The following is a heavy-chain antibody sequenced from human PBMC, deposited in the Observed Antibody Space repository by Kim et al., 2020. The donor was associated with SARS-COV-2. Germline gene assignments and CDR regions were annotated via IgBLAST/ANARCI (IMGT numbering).Heavy chain of an antibody. J-gene: IGHJ6*02. D-gene: IGHD3-22*01. CDR3: ARDHSTYYYDSSGYYRARPPEYCYYGMYV. CDR1: GFTFSDYY. Sequence: GGSLRLSCAASGFTFSDYYMSWIRQAPGKGLEWVSYISSSSSYTNYADSVKGRFTISRDNAKNSLYLQKNSLRAEDTAVYYCARDHSTYYYDSSGYYRARPPEYCYYGMYVWSQRTPVTFS. V-gene: IGHV3-11*05. CDR2: ISSSSSYT.